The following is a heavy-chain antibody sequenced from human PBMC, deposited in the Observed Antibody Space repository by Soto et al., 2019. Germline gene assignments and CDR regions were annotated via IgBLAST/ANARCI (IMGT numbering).Heavy chain of an antibody. Sequence: QVQLQESGPGLVMPSGTLSLTCAVSGVSIRRTNWWSWVRQAPGKGLEWIGEIHHDGNTNYNPSLKSRVTISVDKSKNQLSLKLNSMTAADTAVYYCARQPYSYYSIDVWGQGTTVTVSS. V-gene: IGHV4-4*02. D-gene: IGHD2-21*01. CDR3: ARQPYSYYSIDV. CDR2: IHHDGNT. J-gene: IGHJ6*02. CDR1: GVSIRRTNW.